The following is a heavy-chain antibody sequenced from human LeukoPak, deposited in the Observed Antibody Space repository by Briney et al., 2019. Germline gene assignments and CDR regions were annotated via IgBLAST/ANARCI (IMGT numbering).Heavy chain of an antibody. V-gene: IGHV3-30*18. CDR1: GFTFSSYG. CDR2: ISYDGSNK. J-gene: IGHJ6*02. CDR3: AKDRAWYYYYGMDV. Sequence: PGGSLRLSCAASGFTFSSYGMHWVRQAPGKGLEWVAVISYDGSNKYYADSVKGRFTISRDNSKNTLYLQMNSLRAEDTAVYYCAKDRAWYYYYGMDVWGQGTTFTVSS. D-gene: IGHD3-10*01.